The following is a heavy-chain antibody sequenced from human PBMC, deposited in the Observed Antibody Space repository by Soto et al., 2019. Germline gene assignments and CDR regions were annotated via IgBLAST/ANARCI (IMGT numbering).Heavy chain of an antibody. Sequence: VGSLRLSCAASGFSFGSYALSWVRQAPGKGLEWVSTISGSDGKTFYADSVKGRFSISRDTSQSTLYLQMNSLRADDTAMYYCVRWSYLDYWGQGTRVNVSS. CDR2: ISGSDGKT. CDR3: VRWSYLDY. J-gene: IGHJ4*02. D-gene: IGHD3-3*01. V-gene: IGHV3-23*01. CDR1: GFSFGSYA.